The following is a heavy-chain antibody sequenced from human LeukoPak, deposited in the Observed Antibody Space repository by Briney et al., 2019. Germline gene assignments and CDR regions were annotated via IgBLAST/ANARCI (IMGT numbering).Heavy chain of an antibody. J-gene: IGHJ5*02. V-gene: IGHV3-21*01. CDR1: GFTFSSYS. CDR2: ISSSSSYI. CDR3: AREMNNWFDP. Sequence: GGSLRLSCAASGFTFSSYSMNWVRQAPGKGLEWVSSISSSSSYIYYADSVKGRFTISRDNAKNSLYLQMNSLRAEDTAVYYCAREMNNWFDPWAREPWSPSPQ.